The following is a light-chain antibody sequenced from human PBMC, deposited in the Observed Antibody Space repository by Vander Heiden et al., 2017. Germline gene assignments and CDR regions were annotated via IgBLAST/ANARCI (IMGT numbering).Light chain of an antibody. V-gene: IGLV1-47*01. Sequence: QSVLTQPPSASGTPGQRVTISCSGSSSNIGSNYVYWYQQLPGTAPKLLIYRYNQRPPGVPDRFSGSKSGTSASLAISGLRSEDEADYYCAAWDDSLSGLVFGTGTKVTVL. CDR1: SSNIGSNY. CDR3: AAWDDSLSGLV. CDR2: RYN. J-gene: IGLJ1*01.